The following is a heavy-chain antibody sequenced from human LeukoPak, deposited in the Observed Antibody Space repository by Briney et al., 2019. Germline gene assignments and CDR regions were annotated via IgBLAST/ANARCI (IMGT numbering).Heavy chain of an antibody. CDR2: INHSGGT. CDR1: GGSFSGYY. CDR3: ARGRDY. V-gene: IGHV4-34*01. Sequence: PSETLSLTCAVYGGSFSGYYWSWIRQPPGKGLEWIGEINHSGGTNYNPSLKSRVTISVDTSKNQFSLKLSPVTAADTAVYYCARGRDYWGQGTLVTVSS. J-gene: IGHJ4*02.